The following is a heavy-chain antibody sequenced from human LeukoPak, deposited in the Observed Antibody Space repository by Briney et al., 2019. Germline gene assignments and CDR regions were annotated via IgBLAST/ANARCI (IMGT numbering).Heavy chain of an antibody. CDR2: INPSGGST. V-gene: IGHV1-46*01. Sequence: GASVKVSCKASGYTFTSYYMHWVRQAPGQGLEWMGIINPSGGSTSYAQKFQGRVTMTRDTSTSTVYMELSSLRSEDTAVYYCARALQGSNWNYGYYYYYMDVWGKGTTVTVSS. J-gene: IGHJ6*03. CDR3: ARALQGSNWNYGYYYYYMDV. CDR1: GYTFTSYY. D-gene: IGHD1-7*01.